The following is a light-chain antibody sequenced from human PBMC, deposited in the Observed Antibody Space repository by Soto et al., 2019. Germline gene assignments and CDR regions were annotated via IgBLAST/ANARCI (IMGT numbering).Light chain of an antibody. CDR2: WAS. J-gene: IGKJ1*01. CDR3: HHYHTPPWT. Sequence: DIVMTQPPESLAVSLGETATINCKSSQSVLYSPNNKNFLSWYQQKPGQPPKLLIYWASTRESGVPDRFSGSGSGTDFTLTISSLQAEDVAVYYCHHYHTPPWTFGQGTNVEI. V-gene: IGKV4-1*01. CDR1: QSVLYSPNNKNF.